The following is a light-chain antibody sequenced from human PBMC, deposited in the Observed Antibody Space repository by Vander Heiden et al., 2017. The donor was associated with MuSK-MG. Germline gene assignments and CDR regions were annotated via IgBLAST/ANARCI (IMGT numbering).Light chain of an antibody. J-gene: IGLJ2*01. CDR3: ATLDESRNLFVV. CDR1: SSNIGSNY. CDR2: RNN. V-gene: IGLV1-47*01. Sequence: QSVLTQPPSASGTAAQRVTTSCSGRSSNIGSNYVFWYQHLPRPAPKLLIYRNNQRPSGFPDRFSGSKSGSSASLAIGGLRSEDEADYYCATLDESRNLFVVFGGGTKLTVL.